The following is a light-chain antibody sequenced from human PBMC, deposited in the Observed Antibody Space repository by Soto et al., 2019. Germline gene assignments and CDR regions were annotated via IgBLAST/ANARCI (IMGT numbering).Light chain of an antibody. V-gene: IGKV3-20*01. CDR1: QSLTNNY. CDR2: AAS. CDR3: QQYGSSSWT. Sequence: EIVLTQSPGTLSLSPGERATLSCRASQSLTNNYLAWYQQKPGQAPRLLIYAASSRATGIPDRFSGSGSETDFTLTISRLEPEDFAVYYCQQYGSSSWTFGQGTKVDIK. J-gene: IGKJ1*01.